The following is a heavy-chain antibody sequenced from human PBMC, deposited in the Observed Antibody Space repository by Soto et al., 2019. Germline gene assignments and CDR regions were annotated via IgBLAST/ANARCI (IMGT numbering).Heavy chain of an antibody. CDR3: AKGREFDILTGYPLNYYYGMDV. J-gene: IGHJ6*02. Sequence: PGGPMTDSCASSEFPFSGYGRHWVRKAPGKGLEWVAVISYDGSNKYYADSVKGRFTISRDNTLYLQMNSLRAEDTAVYYCAKGREFDILTGYPLNYYYGMDVWGQGTKVTVSS. CDR2: ISYDGSNK. CDR1: EFPFSGYG. V-gene: IGHV3-30*18. D-gene: IGHD3-9*01.